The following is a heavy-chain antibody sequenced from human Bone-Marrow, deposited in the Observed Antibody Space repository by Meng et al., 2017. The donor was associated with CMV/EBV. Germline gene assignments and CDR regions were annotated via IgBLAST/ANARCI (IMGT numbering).Heavy chain of an antibody. Sequence: ASVKVSCKASGYTFSSYDINWVRQATGQGLEWMGWMNPNSGNTGYAQKFQGRVTITRDTSITTAYLELSSLTSEDTAVYYRARGRGAFDYWGQGSPVTVSS. D-gene: IGHD3-10*01. CDR3: ARGRGAFDY. J-gene: IGHJ4*02. CDR1: GYTFSSYD. V-gene: IGHV1-8*03. CDR2: MNPNSGNT.